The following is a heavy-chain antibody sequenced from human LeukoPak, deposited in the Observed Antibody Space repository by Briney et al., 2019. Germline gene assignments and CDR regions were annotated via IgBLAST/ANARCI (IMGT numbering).Heavy chain of an antibody. Sequence: GRSLRLSCAASGFTFSSYAMHWVRQAPGEGLEWVAVISYDGSNKYYADSVKGRFTISRDNSKNTLYLQMNSLRAEDTAVYYCARASRYCSSTSCWYWFDPWGQGTLVTVSS. D-gene: IGHD2-2*01. J-gene: IGHJ5*02. CDR1: GFTFSSYA. V-gene: IGHV3-30*04. CDR3: ARASRYCSSTSCWYWFDP. CDR2: ISYDGSNK.